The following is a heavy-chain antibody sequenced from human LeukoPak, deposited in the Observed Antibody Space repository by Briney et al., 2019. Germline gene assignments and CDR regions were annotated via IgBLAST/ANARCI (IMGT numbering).Heavy chain of an antibody. V-gene: IGHV4-34*01. CDR3: ASSDYVWGSYRFDY. J-gene: IGHJ4*02. D-gene: IGHD3-16*02. Sequence: SETLSLTCAVYGGSFSGYYWSWIRQPPGKGLEWIGEINHSGSTNYNPSLKSRVTISVDTSKNQFSLKLSSVTAADMAVYYCASSDYVWGSYRFDYWGQGTLVTVSS. CDR1: GGSFSGYY. CDR2: INHSGST.